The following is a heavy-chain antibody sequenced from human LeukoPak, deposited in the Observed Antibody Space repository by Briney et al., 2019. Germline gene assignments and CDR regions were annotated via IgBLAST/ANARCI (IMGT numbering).Heavy chain of an antibody. Sequence: GGSLRLSCAASGFSFSRYWMSWVRQAPGKGLEWVANINQDGSEKYYVDSVKGRFTVSRDNAKNSVYLHLNSLRAEDTAVYYCARGDNGGTIFDYGGQGTLV. CDR2: INQDGSEK. J-gene: IGHJ4*02. CDR3: ARGDNGGTIFDY. D-gene: IGHD2-8*01. V-gene: IGHV3-7*01. CDR1: GFSFSRYW.